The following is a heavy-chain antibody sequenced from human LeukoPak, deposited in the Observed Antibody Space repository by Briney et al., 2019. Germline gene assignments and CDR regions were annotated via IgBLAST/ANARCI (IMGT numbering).Heavy chain of an antibody. CDR1: GFTISSYS. D-gene: IGHD3-22*01. CDR3: ASRSYDSSGYYYGEFDY. CDR2: ISSSSSYI. Sequence: GGSLRLSCAASGFTISSYSMNWVRQAPGKGLEWVSSISSSSSYIYYADSVKGRFTISRDNAKNSLYLQMNSLRAEDTAVYYCASRSYDSSGYYYGEFDYWGQGTLVTVSS. J-gene: IGHJ4*02. V-gene: IGHV3-21*01.